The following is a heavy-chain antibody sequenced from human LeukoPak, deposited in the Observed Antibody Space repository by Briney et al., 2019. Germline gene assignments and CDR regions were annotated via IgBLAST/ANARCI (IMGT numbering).Heavy chain of an antibody. J-gene: IGHJ4*02. V-gene: IGHV1-46*01. CDR1: GHTFTNNY. Sequence: ASVTVSCKASGHTFTNNYLHWVRQAPGQGLEWMGMIYPRDGSTSYAQNFQGRVTVTRDTSTTTVHMELRGLRSEDTAVYYCARDQEGFDYWGQGTVVTASS. CDR3: ARDQEGFDY. CDR2: IYPRDGST.